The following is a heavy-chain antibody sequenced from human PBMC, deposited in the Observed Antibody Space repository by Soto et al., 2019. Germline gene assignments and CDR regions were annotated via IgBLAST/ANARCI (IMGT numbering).Heavy chain of an antibody. D-gene: IGHD2-2*01. CDR1: GGSVRAPDW. V-gene: IGHV4-4*02. Sequence: SETLSLTCTLSGGSVRAPDWWNWVRQSPDKGLEWIAEVHIFGHSNYNPSLRSRVSVSIDSSKNQFYLNLSSVSAADTALYYCARCSLVVVPAPGFDPWGRGTLVTVSS. CDR2: VHIFGHS. J-gene: IGHJ5*02. CDR3: ARCSLVVVPAPGFDP.